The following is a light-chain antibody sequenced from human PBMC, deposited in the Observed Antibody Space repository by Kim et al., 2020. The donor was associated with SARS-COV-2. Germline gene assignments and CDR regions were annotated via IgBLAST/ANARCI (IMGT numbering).Light chain of an antibody. CDR2: KAS. CDR1: QSISSW. J-gene: IGKJ2*01. CDR3: QQYNSYPYT. Sequence: SASVGDRVTITCRASQSISSWLAWYQQKPGKVPKLLIYKASSLESGVPSRFSGSGSGTEFTLTISSLQPDDFATYYCQQYNSYPYTFGQGTKLEI. V-gene: IGKV1-5*03.